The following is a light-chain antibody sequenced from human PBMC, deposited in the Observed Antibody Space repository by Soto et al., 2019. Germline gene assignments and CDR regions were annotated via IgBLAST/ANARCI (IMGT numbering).Light chain of an antibody. CDR3: QPRHIWPPT. CDR1: QTVSSY. Sequence: EIVLTQSPATLSLSPGERATLSCRASQTVSSYLAWYQQKPGQAPRLLIYDASNRATGIPARFSGSGSGTDFTLTISSLEPEDFAVYYSQPRHIWPPTFGGGTKVEIK. V-gene: IGKV3-11*01. CDR2: DAS. J-gene: IGKJ4*01.